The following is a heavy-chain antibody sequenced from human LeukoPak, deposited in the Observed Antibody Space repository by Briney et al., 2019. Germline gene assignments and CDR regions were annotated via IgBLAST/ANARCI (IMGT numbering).Heavy chain of an antibody. CDR3: ARLWSTSCKGGSCPHQPNY. D-gene: IGHD2-15*01. V-gene: IGHV4-39*07. CDR1: GGSISIDNYY. CDR2: FYYRETVFNSGST. Sequence: SETLSLTCTGSGGSISIDNYYWAWLRQPPGKGREWIGTFYYRETVFNSGSTYYNPSLKCRVTISLDTSNNQFSLRLSSVTAADTAVYYCARLWSTSCKGGSCPHQPNYWGQGTRVTVPS. J-gene: IGHJ4*02.